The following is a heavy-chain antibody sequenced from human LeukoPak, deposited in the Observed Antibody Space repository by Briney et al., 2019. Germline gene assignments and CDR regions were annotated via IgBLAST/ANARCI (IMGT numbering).Heavy chain of an antibody. CDR2: IYYSGST. J-gene: IGHJ4*02. CDR3: ARHLTGPFTLFDY. Sequence: PSETLSLTCTVSGGSISGYYWSWIRQPPGKGLEWIGYIYYSGSTNNHPALKTRATISVDTSKTQFSLKLRSVTAADTAVYYCARHLTGPFTLFDYWGQGTLLTVSS. D-gene: IGHD1-20*01. V-gene: IGHV4-59*08. CDR1: GGSISGYY.